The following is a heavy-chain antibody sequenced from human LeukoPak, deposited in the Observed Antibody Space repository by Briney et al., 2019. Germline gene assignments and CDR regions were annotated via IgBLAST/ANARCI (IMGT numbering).Heavy chain of an antibody. CDR2: IYYSGST. J-gene: IGHJ5*02. D-gene: IGHD3-22*01. Sequence: SQTLSLTCTVSGGSISSGGYYWSWIRQHPGKGLEWIGYIYYSGSTYYNPSLKSRVTISVDTSKYQFSLKLSSVTAADTAVYYCARFIYYYDSSGYYYCWFDPWGQGTLVTVSS. CDR1: GGSISSGGYY. CDR3: ARFIYYYDSSGYYYCWFDP. V-gene: IGHV4-31*03.